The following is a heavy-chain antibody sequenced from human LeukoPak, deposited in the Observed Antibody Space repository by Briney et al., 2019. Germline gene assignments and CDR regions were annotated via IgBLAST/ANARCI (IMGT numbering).Heavy chain of an antibody. D-gene: IGHD2-15*01. Sequence: PSETLSLTCAVYGGSFRGYYWSWIRQPPGKGLEWIGEINHSGSTNYNPSLKSRVTISVDTSKNQFSLKLSSVTAADTAVYYCARGALVVVRDNWFDPWGQGTLVTVSS. V-gene: IGHV4-34*01. CDR1: GGSFRGYY. CDR3: ARGALVVVRDNWFDP. J-gene: IGHJ5*02. CDR2: INHSGST.